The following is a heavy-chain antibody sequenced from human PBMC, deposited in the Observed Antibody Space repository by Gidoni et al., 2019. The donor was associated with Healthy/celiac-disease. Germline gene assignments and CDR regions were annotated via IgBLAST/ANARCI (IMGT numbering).Heavy chain of an antibody. CDR1: GFTFSSYA. CDR2: ISGSGGST. V-gene: IGHV3-23*04. CDR3: AKDEPSYYDSSGYYFY. D-gene: IGHD3-22*01. Sequence: EVQLVESGGGLVQPGGSLRLSCAASGFTFSSYAMSWVRQAPGKGRGWVSAISGSGGSTYYADSVKGRFTISRDNSKNTLYLQMNSLRAEDTAVYYCAKDEPSYYDSSGYYFYWGQGTLVTVSS. J-gene: IGHJ4*02.